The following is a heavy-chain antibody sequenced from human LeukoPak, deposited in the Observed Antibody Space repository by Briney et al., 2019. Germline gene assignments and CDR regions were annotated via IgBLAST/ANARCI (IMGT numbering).Heavy chain of an antibody. CDR3: ARRRGNYLLYMEV. CDR1: GYNFTNYW. CDR2: IYPGDSNT. Sequence: GESLKISCKPSGYNFTNYWIGWVRQMPGKGLDWMGIIYPGDSNTRYSPSFQGQVTLSADMSTNTAYLRWNSLKASDTAMYYCARRRGNYLLYMEVCGKGTTVTVSS. D-gene: IGHD3-16*01. V-gene: IGHV5-51*01. J-gene: IGHJ6*03.